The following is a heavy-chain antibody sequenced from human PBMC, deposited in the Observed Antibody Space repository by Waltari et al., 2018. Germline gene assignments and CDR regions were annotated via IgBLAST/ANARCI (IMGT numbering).Heavy chain of an antibody. J-gene: IGHJ2*01. CDR3: ARGGNYYDSSGARYWYFDL. CDR1: GYTFTSYD. V-gene: IGHV1-8*01. D-gene: IGHD3-22*01. CDR2: MNPSSGNT. Sequence: QVQLVQSGAEVKKPGASVKVSCKASGYTFTSYDINWVRQATGQGLEWMGWMNPSSGNTGYAQKFQGRVTMTRNTSISTAYMELSSLRSEDTAVYYCARGGNYYDSSGARYWYFDLWGRGTLVTVSS.